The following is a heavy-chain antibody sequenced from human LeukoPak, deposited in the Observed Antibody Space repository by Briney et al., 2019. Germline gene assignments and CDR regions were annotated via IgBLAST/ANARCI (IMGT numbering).Heavy chain of an antibody. CDR2: ISAYNGNT. CDR1: GYTFTSYG. V-gene: IGHV1-18*01. CDR3: ARDPCVTTVTTFWFDP. Sequence: ASVKVSCKASGYTFTSYGISWVRQAPGQGLEWMGWISAYNGNTNYAQKLQDRVTMTTDTSTSTAYMELRSLRSDDTAVYYCARDPCVTTVTTFWFDPWGQGTLVTASS. D-gene: IGHD4-17*01. J-gene: IGHJ5*02.